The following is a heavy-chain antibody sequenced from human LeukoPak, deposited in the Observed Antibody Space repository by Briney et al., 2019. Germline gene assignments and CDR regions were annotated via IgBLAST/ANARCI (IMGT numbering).Heavy chain of an antibody. D-gene: IGHD3-10*01. CDR1: GFTVSSNS. Sequence: GGSLRLSCTVSGFTVSSNSMSWVRQAPGKGLEWVSFIYSDNTHYSDSVKGRFTISRDNAKNSLYLQMNSLRAEDTAVYYCARQGFGELLPLSWFDPWGQGTLVTVSS. CDR3: ARQGFGELLPLSWFDP. V-gene: IGHV3-53*01. J-gene: IGHJ5*02. CDR2: IYSDNT.